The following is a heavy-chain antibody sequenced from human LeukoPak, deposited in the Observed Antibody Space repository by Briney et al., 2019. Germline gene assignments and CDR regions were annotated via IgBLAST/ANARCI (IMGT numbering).Heavy chain of an antibody. D-gene: IGHD5-24*01. J-gene: IGHJ3*02. CDR1: GFTFSSYS. CDR3: ARDDRVTTIEMATISNGYAFDI. Sequence: PGGSLRLSCAASGFTFSSYSMNWVRQAPGKGLEWVSSISSSGSYIYYADSVKGRFTISRDNAKNSLYLQMNSLRAEDTAVYYCARDDRVTTIEMATISNGYAFDIWGQGTMVTVSS. V-gene: IGHV3-21*01. CDR2: ISSSGSYI.